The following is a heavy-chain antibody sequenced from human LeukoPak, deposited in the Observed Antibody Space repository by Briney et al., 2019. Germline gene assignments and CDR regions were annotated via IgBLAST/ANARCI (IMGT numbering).Heavy chain of an antibody. J-gene: IGHJ6*03. CDR3: ARVVTRVGYYYYYYMDV. V-gene: IGHV4-4*07. Sequence: SETLSLTCTVPGGSISSYYWSWIRQPAGKGLEWIGRIYTSGSTNYNPSLKSRVTMSVDTSKNQFSLKLSSVTAADTAVYYCARVVTRVGYYYYYYMDVWGKGTTVTISS. CDR2: IYTSGST. D-gene: IGHD2-15*01. CDR1: GGSISSYY.